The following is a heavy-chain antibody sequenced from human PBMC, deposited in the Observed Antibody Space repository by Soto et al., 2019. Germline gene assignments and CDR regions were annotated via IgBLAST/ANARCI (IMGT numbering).Heavy chain of an antibody. CDR1: GFTFSSYG. CDR2: ISYDGSNK. J-gene: IGHJ4*02. Sequence: QVQLVESGGGVVQPGRSLRLSCAASGFTFSSYGMHWVRQAPGKGLEWVAVISYDGSNKYYADSVKGRFTISRDNSKNTLYLQMNILRAEDTAVYYCAKAISGWYYDYWGQGTLVNVSS. CDR3: AKAISGWYYDY. V-gene: IGHV3-30*18. D-gene: IGHD6-19*01.